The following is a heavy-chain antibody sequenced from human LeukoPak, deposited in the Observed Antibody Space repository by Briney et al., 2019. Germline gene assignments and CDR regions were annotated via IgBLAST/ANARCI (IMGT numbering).Heavy chain of an antibody. CDR1: GFSLGTNY. D-gene: IGHD3-10*01. Sequence: PGGSLRLSCEASGFSLGTNYMNWVRQAPGRGLEWGSILYSGADTYYADSVKGRFTLSRDSSKNTLFLHMNSLRADDTAIYYCARVGDHYHWYFDLWGRGTRVSVSS. CDR2: LYSGADT. CDR3: ARVGDHYHWYFDL. J-gene: IGHJ2*01. V-gene: IGHV3-53*01.